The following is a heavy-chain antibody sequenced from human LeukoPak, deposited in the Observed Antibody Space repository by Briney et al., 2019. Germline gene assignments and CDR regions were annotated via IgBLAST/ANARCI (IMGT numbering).Heavy chain of an antibody. CDR2: VHGDGNNI. J-gene: IGHJ4*02. V-gene: IGHV3-74*01. Sequence: GGSLRLSCAASGFTVSSKYMNWVRQAPGKGLEWVSRVHGDGNNIGYADFVEGRFTISRDNAKNTLYLEMSSLRREDTAVYYCARARVGDPTDYWGQGTLVTVSS. CDR1: GFTVSSKY. CDR3: ARARVGDPTDY. D-gene: IGHD1-26*01.